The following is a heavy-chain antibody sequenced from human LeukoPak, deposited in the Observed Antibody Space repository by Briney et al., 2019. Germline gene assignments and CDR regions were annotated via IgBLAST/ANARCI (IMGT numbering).Heavy chain of an antibody. J-gene: IGHJ3*02. Sequence: PGGSLRLSCAASGFTVSSNYMSWVRQAPGKGLEWVSVIYSGGSTYYADSVKGRFTISRDNSKNTLYLQMNSLRAEDTAVYYCEIYQLQGALDIWGQGKMVTVSS. D-gene: IGHD2-2*01. V-gene: IGHV3-66*02. CDR2: IYSGGST. CDR1: GFTVSSNY. CDR3: EIYQLQGALDI.